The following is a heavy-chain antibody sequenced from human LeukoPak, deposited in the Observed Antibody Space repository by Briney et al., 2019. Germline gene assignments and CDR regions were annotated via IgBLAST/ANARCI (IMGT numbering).Heavy chain of an antibody. J-gene: IGHJ4*02. CDR1: RFTFSSYS. CDR2: ISSSSSYI. D-gene: IGHD5-18*01. V-gene: IGHV3-21*01. CDR3: AREGNTATLDY. Sequence: GGSLRLSCAASRFTFSSYSMNWVRQAPGKGLEWVSSISSSSSYIYYADSVKGRFTIPRDNAKNPLYLQMNSLRAEDTAVYYCAREGNTATLDYWGQGTLVTVSS.